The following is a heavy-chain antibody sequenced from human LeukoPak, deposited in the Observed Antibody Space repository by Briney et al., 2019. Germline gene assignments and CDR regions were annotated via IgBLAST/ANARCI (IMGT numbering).Heavy chain of an antibody. Sequence: SETLSLTCTVSGYSISSGYYWGWIRHPPGKGMEWIGSIYHSASTYYNPSLKSRVTISVDTSKNQFSLKLSAVTAADSAVYYCAKETRDACDIWGQGTMVTVSS. V-gene: IGHV4-38-2*02. J-gene: IGHJ3*02. CDR3: AKETRDACDI. D-gene: IGHD1-7*01. CDR1: GYSISSGYY. CDR2: IYHSAST.